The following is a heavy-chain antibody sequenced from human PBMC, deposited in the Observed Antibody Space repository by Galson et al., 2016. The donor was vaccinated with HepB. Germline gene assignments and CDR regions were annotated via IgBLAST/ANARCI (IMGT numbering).Heavy chain of an antibody. V-gene: IGHV3-7*01. CDR3: ARDGPHNYGEHDY. D-gene: IGHD5-18*01. Sequence: SLRLSCAASGFSFSDYWMSWVRQAPGKGLEWVARIKQDGSTTSYVDSLEGRFIISRDNPQNSLFLQLNSLRPEDTAVYYCARDGPHNYGEHDYWGQGTLVTVSS. J-gene: IGHJ4*02. CDR1: GFSFSDYW. CDR2: IKQDGSTT.